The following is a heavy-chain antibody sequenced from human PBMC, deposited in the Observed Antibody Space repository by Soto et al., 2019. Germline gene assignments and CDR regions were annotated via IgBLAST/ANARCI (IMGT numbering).Heavy chain of an antibody. D-gene: IGHD3-10*01. CDR1: GCTLTELS. CDR2: FDPEDGET. J-gene: IGHJ4*02. CDR3: ATGSARGPAGKFDY. Sequence: ASVKVSCKVAGCTLTELSMHWVRQAPGKGLEWMGGFDPEDGETIYAQKFQGRVTMTEDTSTDTAYMELSSLRSEDTAVYYCATGSARGPAGKFDYWGQGTLVTVS. V-gene: IGHV1-24*01.